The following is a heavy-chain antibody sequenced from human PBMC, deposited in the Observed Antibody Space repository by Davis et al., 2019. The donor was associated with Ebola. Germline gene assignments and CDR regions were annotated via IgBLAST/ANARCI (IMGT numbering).Heavy chain of an antibody. Sequence: SETLSLTCTVSGGSISSYYWSWIRQPPGKGLEWIGSIYYSGSTNYNPSLKSRVTISVDTSKNQFSLKLSSVTAADTAVYYCARGRYSSGWYIRVWFDPWGQGTLVTVSS. D-gene: IGHD6-19*01. CDR3: ARGRYSSGWYIRVWFDP. CDR2: IYYSGST. J-gene: IGHJ5*02. V-gene: IGHV4-59*12. CDR1: GGSISSYY.